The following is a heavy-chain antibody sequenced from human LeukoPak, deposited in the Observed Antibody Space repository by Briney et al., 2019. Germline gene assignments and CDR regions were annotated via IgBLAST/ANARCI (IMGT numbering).Heavy chain of an antibody. CDR3: ARAYYYDSSGYYYGPYYYGMDV. CDR1: GGSISSSNW. CDR2: IYHSGST. D-gene: IGHD3-22*01. Sequence: PSETLSLTCAVSGGSISSSNWWSWVRQPPGKGLEWIGEIYHSGSTNYNPSLKSRVTISVDTSKNQFSLKLSSVTAADTAVYYCARAYYYDSSGYYYGPYYYGMDVWGQGTTVTVSS. J-gene: IGHJ6*02. V-gene: IGHV4-4*02.